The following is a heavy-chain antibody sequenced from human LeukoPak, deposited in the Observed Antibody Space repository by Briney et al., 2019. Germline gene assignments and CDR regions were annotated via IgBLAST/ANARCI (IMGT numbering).Heavy chain of an antibody. CDR2: INPNSGGT. J-gene: IGHJ6*03. Sequence: ASVKVSCKASGCTFTGYYMHWVRQAPGQGLEWMGWINPNSGGTNYAQKFQGRVTMTRDTSISTAYMELSRLRSDDTAVYYCARAYNYYDSSGYFFDYYYYMDVWGKGTTVTVSS. V-gene: IGHV1-2*02. CDR3: ARAYNYYDSSGYFFDYYYYMDV. CDR1: GCTFTGYY. D-gene: IGHD3-22*01.